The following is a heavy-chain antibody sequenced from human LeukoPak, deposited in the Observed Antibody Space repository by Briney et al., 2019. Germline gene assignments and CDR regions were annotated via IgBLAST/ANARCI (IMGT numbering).Heavy chain of an antibody. CDR3: VRAAVAGKKEGIDY. J-gene: IGHJ4*02. Sequence: GASVKVSCKASGYTFTSYAMHWVRQAPGQRLEWMGWINAGNGNTKYSQKFQGRVTITRDTSASTAYMELSSLRSEDTAVYYCVRAAVAGKKEGIDYWGQGTLVTVSS. D-gene: IGHD6-19*01. CDR1: GYTFTSYA. V-gene: IGHV1-3*01. CDR2: INAGNGNT.